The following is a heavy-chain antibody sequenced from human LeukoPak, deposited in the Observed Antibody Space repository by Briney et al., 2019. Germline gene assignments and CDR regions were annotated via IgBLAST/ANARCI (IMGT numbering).Heavy chain of an antibody. D-gene: IGHD6-19*01. Sequence: GASVKVSCKASGGTFSSYAISWVRQAPGQGLEWMGGIIPIFGTANYAQKFQGRVTITADESTRTAYMELSSLRSEDTAVYYCARFGLGKHIEVAGIPFDIWGQGTMVTVSS. CDR3: ARFGLGKHIEVAGIPFDI. J-gene: IGHJ3*02. V-gene: IGHV1-69*13. CDR2: IIPIFGTA. CDR1: GGTFSSYA.